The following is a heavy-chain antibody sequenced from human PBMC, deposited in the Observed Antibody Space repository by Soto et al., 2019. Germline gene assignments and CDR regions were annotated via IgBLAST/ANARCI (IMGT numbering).Heavy chain of an antibody. V-gene: IGHV1-69*08. CDR1: GTTVSSYT. CDR3: ATHLPGCYIVPDY. CDR2: IIPILGTA. J-gene: IGHJ4*02. Sequence: QVQLVQSGAEVKKPGSSVKVSCKASGTTVSSYTISWVRQAPGRGLEWMGRIIPILGTANYAHKFQGRVTLTKEXXTSTVYMELSSLRSEETAVYYCATHLPGCYIVPDYWGQGTLVTVSS. D-gene: IGHD2-15*01.